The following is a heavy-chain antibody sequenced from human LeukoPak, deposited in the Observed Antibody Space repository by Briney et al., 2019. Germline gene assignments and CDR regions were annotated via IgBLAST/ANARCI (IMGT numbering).Heavy chain of an antibody. V-gene: IGHV4-31*03. J-gene: IGHJ5*02. CDR2: IYYSGST. D-gene: IGHD1-7*01. CDR1: GGSISSGGYY. Sequence: SETLSLTCTVSGGSISSGGYYWSWLRQHPGKGLEWIGYIYYSGSTYYNPSLKSRVTISVDTSKNQFSLKLSSVTAADTAVYYCAGKLELRGWFDPWGQGTLVTVSS. CDR3: AGKLELRGWFDP.